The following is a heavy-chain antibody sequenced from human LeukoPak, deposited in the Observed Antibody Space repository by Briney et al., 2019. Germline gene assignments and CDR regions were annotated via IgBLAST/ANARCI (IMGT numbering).Heavy chain of an antibody. V-gene: IGHV4-59*01. Sequence: SETLSLTCTVSGDSISNYYWSWIRQSPGKELEWIGYMYNRGSTIYNPSLKSRVIISTDTSKNQFSLRLTSVTAADTAVYCARAEKVVTGTLDSWGQGTLITVSS. CDR2: MYNRGST. CDR3: ARAEKVVTGTLDS. D-gene: IGHD2-21*02. J-gene: IGHJ4*02. CDR1: GDSISNYY.